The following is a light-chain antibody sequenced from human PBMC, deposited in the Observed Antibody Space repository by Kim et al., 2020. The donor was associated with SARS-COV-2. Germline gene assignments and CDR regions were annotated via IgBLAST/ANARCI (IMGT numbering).Light chain of an antibody. J-gene: IGKJ1*01. CDR2: GAS. CDR3: QQYNNWPKT. Sequence: EIVMTQSPATLSVSPGERATLSCRASQSVSSNLAWYQQKPGQAPRLLIYGASTRATGIPARFSGSGSGTEFTLTISSLQSEDFAVYYCQQYNNWPKTSGQVRKVDI. V-gene: IGKV3-15*01. CDR1: QSVSSN.